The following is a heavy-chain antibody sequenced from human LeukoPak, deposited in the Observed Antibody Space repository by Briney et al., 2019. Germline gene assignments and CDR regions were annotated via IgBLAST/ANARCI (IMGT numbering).Heavy chain of an antibody. CDR1: GYTFTSYG. Sequence: GASVKVSCKASGYTFTSYGISWVRQGPGQGLEWMGWISAYNGNTNYAQKLQGRVTMTTDTSTSTAYMELRSLRSDDTAVYNCARSDYYDSSGYYLSVDYWGQGILVTVSS. CDR3: ARSDYYDSSGYYLSVDY. D-gene: IGHD3-22*01. J-gene: IGHJ4*02. CDR2: ISAYNGNT. V-gene: IGHV1-18*01.